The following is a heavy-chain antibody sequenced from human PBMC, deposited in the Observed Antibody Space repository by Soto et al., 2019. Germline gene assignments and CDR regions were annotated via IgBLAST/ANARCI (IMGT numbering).Heavy chain of an antibody. CDR1: GDSISTVDYF. D-gene: IGHD2-15*01. J-gene: IGHJ5*01. CDR2: IYKSATT. CDR3: ARGRYCLTGRCFPNWFDS. V-gene: IGHV4-30-4*08. Sequence: SETLSLTCSVSGDSISTVDYFWAWIRQPPGQALEYIGYIYKSATTYYNPSFESRVAISLDTSKSQFSLNVTPVTAADTAVYFCARGRYCLTGRCFPNWFDSWGQGTLVTVSS.